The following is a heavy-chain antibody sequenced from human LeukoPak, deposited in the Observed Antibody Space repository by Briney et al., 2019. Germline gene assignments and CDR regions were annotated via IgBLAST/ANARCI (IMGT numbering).Heavy chain of an antibody. Sequence: GGSLRLSCAAPGFTFSSYAMHWVRQAPGKGLEWVAVISYDGSNKYYADSVKGRFTISRDNSKNTLYLQMNSLRAEDTAVYYCASGGPSSGYYPYYFDYWGQGTLVTVSS. CDR3: ASGGPSSGYYPYYFDY. CDR1: GFTFSSYA. V-gene: IGHV3-30*14. CDR2: ISYDGSNK. D-gene: IGHD3-22*01. J-gene: IGHJ4*02.